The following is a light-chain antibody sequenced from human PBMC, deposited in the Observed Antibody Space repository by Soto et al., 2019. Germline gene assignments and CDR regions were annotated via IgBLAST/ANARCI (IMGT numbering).Light chain of an antibody. V-gene: IGLV2-14*01. CDR3: GSYTGTGTLL. CDR1: SSDVGGYNY. J-gene: IGLJ2*01. CDR2: DVR. Sequence: QSVLTQPASVSGSPGQSITISCTGTSSDVGGYNYVSWYQQHPGKAPKLMIYDVRNRPSGVSNRFSGSKSGSTASLTISGLQAEDEADYYCGSYTGTGTLLFGGGTKLPS.